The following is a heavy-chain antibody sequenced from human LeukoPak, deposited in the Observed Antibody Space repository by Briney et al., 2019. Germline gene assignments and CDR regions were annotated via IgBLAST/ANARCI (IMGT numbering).Heavy chain of an antibody. Sequence: PSQTLSLTCTVSGGSISSGGYYWSWIRQHPGKGLEWIAYIYYIGSPYYNPSLKSRVTISVDTSKNQFSLKLTSVTAADTAVYYCARVSDSSSWYYFDYWGQGTLVTVSS. CDR2: IYYIGSP. J-gene: IGHJ4*02. V-gene: IGHV4-31*03. D-gene: IGHD6-13*01. CDR1: GGSISSGGYY. CDR3: ARVSDSSSWYYFDY.